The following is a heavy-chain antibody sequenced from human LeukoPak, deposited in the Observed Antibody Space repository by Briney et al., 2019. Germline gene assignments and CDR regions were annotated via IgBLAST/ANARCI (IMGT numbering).Heavy chain of an antibody. D-gene: IGHD2-2*01. CDR3: ARVGVVVVPAGGFDP. V-gene: IGHV4-34*01. CDR2: INHSGST. J-gene: IGHJ5*02. Sequence: SESLSLTCAVYGWSFSSYYWSWIRQPPGKGLEWIGEINHSGSTNYNPSLKSRVTISVDTSKNQFSLKLSSVTAADTAVYYCARVGVVVVPAGGFDPWGQGTLVTVSS. CDR1: GWSFSSYY.